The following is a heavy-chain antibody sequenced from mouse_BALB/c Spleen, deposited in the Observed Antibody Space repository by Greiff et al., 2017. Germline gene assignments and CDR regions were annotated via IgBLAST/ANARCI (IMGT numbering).Heavy chain of an antibody. Sequence: EVKLEESGAELVRPGASVKLSCTASGYNFTDYSMHWVKQRPEQGLEWIGWIDPENGYTEYAPKFQGKATLTADTSSNTAYLQLSSLTSEDTAVYYCTAYCNDKDCMDYWGQGTSVTVS. D-gene: IGHD1-3*01. CDR3: TAYCNDKDCMDY. CDR2: IDPENGYT. J-gene: IGHJ4*01. V-gene: IGHV14-4*02. CDR1: GYNFTDYS.